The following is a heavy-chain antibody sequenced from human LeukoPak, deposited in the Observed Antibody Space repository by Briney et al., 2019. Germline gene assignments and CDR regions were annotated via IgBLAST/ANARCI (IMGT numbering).Heavy chain of an antibody. CDR2: ISSDGSST. Sequence: GGSLRLSCAASGFTFSSYWMHWVRQAPGKGLVWVSRISSDGSSTIYADSVKGRFTISRDNAKNTLYLQMNSLRAEDTAVYYCARVAVVPAAYFDYWSQGTLVTVSS. CDR3: ARVAVVPAAYFDY. D-gene: IGHD2-2*01. CDR1: GFTFSSYW. V-gene: IGHV3-74*01. J-gene: IGHJ4*02.